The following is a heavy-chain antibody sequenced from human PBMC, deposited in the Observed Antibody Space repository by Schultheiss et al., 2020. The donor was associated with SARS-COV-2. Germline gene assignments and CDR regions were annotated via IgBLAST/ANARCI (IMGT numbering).Heavy chain of an antibody. Sequence: SETLSLTCTVSGGSVSSGSYYWSWIRQPPGKGLEWIGYIYYSGSTNYNPSLKSRVTISVDTSKNQFSLKLSSVTAADTAVYYCAREQQLVHFYCYGMDVWGQGTTVTVSS. J-gene: IGHJ6*02. CDR1: GGSVSSGSYY. CDR3: AREQQLVHFYCYGMDV. CDR2: IYYSGST. D-gene: IGHD6-6*01. V-gene: IGHV4-61*01.